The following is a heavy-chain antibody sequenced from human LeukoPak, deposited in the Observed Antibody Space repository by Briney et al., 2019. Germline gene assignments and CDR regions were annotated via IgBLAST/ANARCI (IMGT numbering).Heavy chain of an antibody. J-gene: IGHJ4*02. Sequence: SGPTLVKPTQTLTLTCTFSGFSLDTNGVGVGWIRQPPGKPLEWLALIYWDGDKRYSPSLKSRLAITKDTSKNQVVLTMTNMDPGDTATYYCAHRQRQLGLYCFAYWGQGTLVTVSS. V-gene: IGHV2-5*02. CDR3: AHRQRQLGLYCFAY. CDR2: IYWDGDK. D-gene: IGHD6-25*01. CDR1: GFSLDTNGVG.